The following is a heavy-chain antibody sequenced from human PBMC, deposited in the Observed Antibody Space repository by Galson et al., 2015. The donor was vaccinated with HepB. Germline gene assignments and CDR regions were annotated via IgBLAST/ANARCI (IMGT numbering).Heavy chain of an antibody. CDR2: ITTGGNTM. CDR3: ARDVRYCSVPNCLTLPDAFDI. Sequence: SLRLSCAASGFTFSDFYMTWIRQAPGKGLEWVSYITTGGNTMSYADSVKGRFTISRDNAKNSLYLQMNSLRAEDTAVYYCARDVRYCSVPNCLTLPDAFDIWGRGTTVTVSS. V-gene: IGHV3-11*01. J-gene: IGHJ3*02. D-gene: IGHD2-15*01. CDR1: GFTFSDFY.